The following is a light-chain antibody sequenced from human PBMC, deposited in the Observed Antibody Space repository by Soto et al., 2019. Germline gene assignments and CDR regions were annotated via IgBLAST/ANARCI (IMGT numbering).Light chain of an antibody. J-gene: IGKJ1*01. CDR1: QTIDSL. Sequence: DIQMTQSPSTLSGSVGDRVTFTCRAVQTIDSLFAWCQQRPGNPPNLLIYKASTLASGVPSRLSGSSSGTEFALTIISLQPDDFATYYCQQYHIYSGTFGQGTKVDIK. V-gene: IGKV1-5*03. CDR3: QQYHIYSGT. CDR2: KAS.